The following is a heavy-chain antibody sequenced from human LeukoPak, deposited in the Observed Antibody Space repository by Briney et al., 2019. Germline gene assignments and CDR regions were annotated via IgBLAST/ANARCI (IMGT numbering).Heavy chain of an antibody. CDR3: ARWQEQWLVGSYFDY. J-gene: IGHJ4*02. V-gene: IGHV3-66*01. CDR2: IYSGGST. D-gene: IGHD6-19*01. Sequence: GGSLRLSCAASGFTVSSNYMSWVRQAPGKGLEWVSVIYSGGSTYYADSVKGRFTISRDNSKNTLYLQMNSLRAEDTAVYYCARWQEQWLVGSYFDYWGQGTLSPSPQ. CDR1: GFTVSSNY.